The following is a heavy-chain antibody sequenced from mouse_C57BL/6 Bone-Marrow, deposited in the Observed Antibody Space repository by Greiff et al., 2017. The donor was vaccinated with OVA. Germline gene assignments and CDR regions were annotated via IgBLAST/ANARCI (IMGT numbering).Heavy chain of an antibody. Sequence: EVQGVESGGGLVQPGGSLKLSCAASGFTFSDYYMYWVRQTPEKRLEWVAYISNGGGSPYYPDTVKGRFTISRDNAKNTLYLQMSRLKSEDTAMYYCARHDYSNYAMDYWGQGTSVTVSS. CDR2: ISNGGGSP. CDR1: GFTFSDYY. CDR3: ARHDYSNYAMDY. J-gene: IGHJ4*01. D-gene: IGHD2-4*01. V-gene: IGHV5-12*01.